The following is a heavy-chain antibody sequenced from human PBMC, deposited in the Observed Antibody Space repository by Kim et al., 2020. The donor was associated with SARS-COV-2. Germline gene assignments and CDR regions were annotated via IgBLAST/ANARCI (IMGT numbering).Heavy chain of an antibody. CDR2: SRSGGGT. CDR3: AKEGGH. Sequence: SRSGGGTNYAQKFQGRVTMTGDTSTNTVYKGLSSLRSDDTAVYYCAKEGGHWGQGTLVTVSS. J-gene: IGHJ4*02. D-gene: IGHD3-16*01. V-gene: IGHV1-46*01.